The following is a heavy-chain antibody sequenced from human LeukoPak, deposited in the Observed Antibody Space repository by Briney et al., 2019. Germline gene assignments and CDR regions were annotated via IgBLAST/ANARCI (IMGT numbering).Heavy chain of an antibody. Sequence: ASVKVSCKASEYTFSVYHIHWVRQAPGQGLEWMGWINPNSGGTNYAQKFQGRVTMTRDTSISTAYMELSRLRSDDTAVYYCASEVRGVIIAQDAFDIWGQGTMVTVSS. D-gene: IGHD3-10*01. CDR2: INPNSGGT. CDR3: ASEVRGVIIAQDAFDI. J-gene: IGHJ3*02. CDR1: EYTFSVYH. V-gene: IGHV1-2*02.